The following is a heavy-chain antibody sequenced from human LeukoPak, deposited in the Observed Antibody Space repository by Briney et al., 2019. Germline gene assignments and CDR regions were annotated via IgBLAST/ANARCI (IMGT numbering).Heavy chain of an antibody. Sequence: GGSLRLSCAASDFTFSSYNMNWVRQAPGKGLEWVSSISSTSRYIYYADSVKGRFTVSRDNAKNSLYLQMNSLRAEDTAVYYCAREPFWSGYFSNLHFDYWGQGALVTVSS. J-gene: IGHJ4*02. CDR3: AREPFWSGYFSNLHFDY. D-gene: IGHD3-3*01. V-gene: IGHV3-21*01. CDR2: ISSTSRYI. CDR1: DFTFSSYN.